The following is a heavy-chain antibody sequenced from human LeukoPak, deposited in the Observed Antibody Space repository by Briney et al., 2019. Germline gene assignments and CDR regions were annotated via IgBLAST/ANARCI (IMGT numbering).Heavy chain of an antibody. J-gene: IGHJ5*02. CDR3: AKGSSIAAELVFDP. CDR2: ISWNSGSI. D-gene: IGHD6-6*01. CDR1: GFTFDDYA. V-gene: IGHV3-9*01. Sequence: SGGSLRLSCAASGFTFDDYAMHWVRQAPGKGLEWVSGISWNSGSIGYVDSVKGRFTISRDNAKNSLYLQMNSLRAEDTALYYCAKGSSIAAELVFDPWGQGTLVTVSS.